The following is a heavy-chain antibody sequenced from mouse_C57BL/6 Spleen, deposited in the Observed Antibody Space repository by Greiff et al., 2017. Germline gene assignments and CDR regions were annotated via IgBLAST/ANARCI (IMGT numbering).Heavy chain of an antibody. CDR3: ARGGGRYAMDY. J-gene: IGHJ4*01. CDR2: IDPSDSET. Sequence: HLHQPGAELVRPGSSVKLSCKASGYTFTSYWMHWVKQRPIQGLEWIGNIDPSDSETHYNQKFKDKATLTVDKSSSTAYMQLSSLTSEDSAVYYCARGGGRYAMDYWGQGTSVTVSS. D-gene: IGHD3-3*01. V-gene: IGHV1-52*01. CDR1: GYTFTSYW.